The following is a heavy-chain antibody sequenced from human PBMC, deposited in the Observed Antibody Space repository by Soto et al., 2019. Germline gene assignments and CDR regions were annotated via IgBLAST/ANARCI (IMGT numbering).Heavy chain of an antibody. D-gene: IGHD2-2*01. Sequence: GESLKISCKGSGYSFTSYWIGWVRQMPGKGLEWMGIIYPGDSDTRYSPSFQGQVTISTDKSISTAYLQWSSLKASDTAMYYCARSPAYQLLLINWFDPWGQGTLVTVSS. CDR3: ARSPAYQLLLINWFDP. CDR2: IYPGDSDT. CDR1: GYSFTSYW. V-gene: IGHV5-51*01. J-gene: IGHJ5*02.